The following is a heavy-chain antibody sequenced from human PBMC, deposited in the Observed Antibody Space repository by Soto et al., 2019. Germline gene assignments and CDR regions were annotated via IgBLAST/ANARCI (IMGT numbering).Heavy chain of an antibody. CDR3: AREGWGLSPLDY. CDR1: GFTFSSYG. V-gene: IGHV3-33*01. Sequence: ESGGGVVQPGRSLRLSCAASGFTFSSYGMHWVRQAPGKGLEWVAVIWYDGSNKYYADSVKGRFTISRDNSKNTLYLQMNSLRAEDTAVYYCAREGWGLSPLDYWGQGTLVTVSS. J-gene: IGHJ4*02. D-gene: IGHD1-26*01. CDR2: IWYDGSNK.